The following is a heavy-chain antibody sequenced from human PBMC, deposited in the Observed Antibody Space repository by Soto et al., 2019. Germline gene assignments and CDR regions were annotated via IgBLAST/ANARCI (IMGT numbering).Heavy chain of an antibody. V-gene: IGHV1-69*02. Sequence: QVQLVQSGAEVNKPGSSVKVSCKASGGTFSSYTISWVRQAPGQGLEWMARIIPILGIANYAQKFQGRVTITADKSTSTAYMELSSLRSEDTAVYYCAIGFLEWFSSGSGNAFDIWGQGTMVTVSS. CDR1: GGTFSSYT. CDR3: AIGFLEWFSSGSGNAFDI. D-gene: IGHD3-3*02. CDR2: IIPILGIA. J-gene: IGHJ3*02.